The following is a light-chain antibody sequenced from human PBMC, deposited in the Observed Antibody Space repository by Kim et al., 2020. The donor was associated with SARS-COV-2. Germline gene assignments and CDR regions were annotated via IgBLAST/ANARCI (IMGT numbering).Light chain of an antibody. Sequence: GQRVIVSCSGSMSNIGSNPVNWCRQVPGTAPRPLINNDIQRPSGVPDRVSGAKTGTSASLVIGGLQPEDEARYYCAARDYGLKGWVFGGGTQLTVL. CDR2: NDI. CDR3: AARDYGLKGWV. J-gene: IGLJ3*02. V-gene: IGLV1-44*01. CDR1: MSNIGSNP.